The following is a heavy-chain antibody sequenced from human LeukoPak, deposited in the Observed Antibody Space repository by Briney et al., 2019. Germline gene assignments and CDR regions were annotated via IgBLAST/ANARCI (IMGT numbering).Heavy chain of an antibody. J-gene: IGHJ3*02. V-gene: IGHV3-30*03. CDR3: ATADCSSTSCLSGDAFDI. CDR1: GFTFSSYG. D-gene: IGHD2-2*01. CDR2: ISYDGSNK. Sequence: PGRSLRLSCAASGFTFSSYGMHWVRQAPGKGLEWVAVISYDGSNKYYADSVKGRFTISRDNSKNTLYLQMNSLRAEDTAVYYCATADCSSTSCLSGDAFDIWGQGTMVTVSS.